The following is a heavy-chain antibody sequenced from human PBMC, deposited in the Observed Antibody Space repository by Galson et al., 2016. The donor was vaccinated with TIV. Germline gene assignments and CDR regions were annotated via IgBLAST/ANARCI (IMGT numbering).Heavy chain of an antibody. CDR2: IYPGDSDT. D-gene: IGHD3-22*01. CDR1: GYNFSLYW. Sequence: QSGAEVKKPGESLKISCQASGYNFSLYWIGWVRQTPGKGLEWLGVIYPGDSDTRYSPPFKGQVTISADKSSNTAFLQWRSLKASDTGTYYCARGDYDNSGCWGPGTLVIVS. V-gene: IGHV5-51*01. J-gene: IGHJ4*02. CDR3: ARGDYDNSGC.